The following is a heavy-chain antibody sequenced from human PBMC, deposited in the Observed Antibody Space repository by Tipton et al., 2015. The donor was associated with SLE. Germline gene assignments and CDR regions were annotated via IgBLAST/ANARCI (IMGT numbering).Heavy chain of an antibody. CDR2: INHGGST. Sequence: GLVKPSETLSLTCAVYGGSFSGYYWSWIRQPPGKGLEWIGEINHGGSTNYNPSLKSRVTISVDTSKNQFSLKLSSVTAADTAVYYCARGDYYYGMDVWGQGTTVTVSS. CDR1: GGSFSGYY. J-gene: IGHJ6*02. CDR3: ARGDYYYGMDV. V-gene: IGHV4-34*01.